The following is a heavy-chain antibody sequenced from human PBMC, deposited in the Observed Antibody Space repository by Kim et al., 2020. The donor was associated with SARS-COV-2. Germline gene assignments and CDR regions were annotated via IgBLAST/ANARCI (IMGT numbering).Heavy chain of an antibody. Sequence: SQTLSLTCAISRDRVSSNSATWNWLRQSPSRGFEWLGRTYYRSKWHNDYAVSMKGRIAINPDTSKNQFSLQLNSVTPEDTAVYYCARLSVAAGTDQWGQGTLVTVSS. J-gene: IGHJ4*02. V-gene: IGHV6-1*01. D-gene: IGHD6-13*01. CDR3: ARLSVAAGTDQ. CDR2: TYYRSKWHN. CDR1: RDRVSSNSAT.